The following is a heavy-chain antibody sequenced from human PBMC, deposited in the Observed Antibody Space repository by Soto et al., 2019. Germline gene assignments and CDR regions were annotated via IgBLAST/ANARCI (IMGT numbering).Heavy chain of an antibody. CDR2: IYDSGST. V-gene: IGHV4-31*01. J-gene: IGHJ2*01. CDR1: GGSISSGGYY. D-gene: IGHD5-12*01. Sequence: QVQLQESGPGLVKPSQTLSLTCTVSGGSISSGGYYWSWIRQHPGKGLEWIGYIYDSGSTYYNPSRKGPITVAVDTSKYQFSLRLGSVTAADTAVYYCARDRGEMATRYFDLWGRGTPVTVSS. CDR3: ARDRGEMATRYFDL.